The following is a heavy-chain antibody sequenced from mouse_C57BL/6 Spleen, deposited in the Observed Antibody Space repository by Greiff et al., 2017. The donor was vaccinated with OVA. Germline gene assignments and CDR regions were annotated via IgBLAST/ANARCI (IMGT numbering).Heavy chain of an antibody. CDR2: IDPSDSYT. V-gene: IGHV1-69*01. Sequence: VQLQQPGAELVMPGASVKLSCKASGYTFTSYWMHWVKQRPGQGLEWIGEIDPSDSYTNYNQKFKGKSTLTVDKSSSTAYMQLSSLTSEDSAVYYCALITTVDYYAMDYWGQGTSVTVSS. J-gene: IGHJ4*01. D-gene: IGHD1-1*01. CDR1: GYTFTSYW. CDR3: ALITTVDYYAMDY.